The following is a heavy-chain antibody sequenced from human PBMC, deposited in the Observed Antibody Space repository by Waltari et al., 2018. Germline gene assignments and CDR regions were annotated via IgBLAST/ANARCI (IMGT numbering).Heavy chain of an antibody. D-gene: IGHD6-6*01. J-gene: IGHJ4*02. CDR2: IWFDGSNK. CDR3: ARETGSSSEAY. Sequence: QVQLVESGGGVVQPGGSLRLSCAASGFTFSRYGMHWVRQAPGKGLEWVAVIWFDGSNKFYADSVRGRFTISRDNSKNTLYLLMNSLRADDTAVYYCARETGSSSEAYWGQGTLVTVSS. V-gene: IGHV3-33*01. CDR1: GFTFSRYG.